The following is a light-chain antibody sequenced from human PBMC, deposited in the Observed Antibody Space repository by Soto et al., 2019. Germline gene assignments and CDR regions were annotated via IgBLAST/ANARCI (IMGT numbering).Light chain of an antibody. V-gene: IGLV2-11*01. CDR1: SSDVGGYNY. CDR3: CSSAGSYPHVV. Sequence: QSALTQPRSVSGSPGQSVTISCTGTSSDVGGYNYVSWYQQHPGKAPKLMISDVSKRPSWVPDRFSGSKSGNTASLTISGLQAEDEADYYCCSSAGSYPHVVFAGGTKVTVL. CDR2: DVS. J-gene: IGLJ2*01.